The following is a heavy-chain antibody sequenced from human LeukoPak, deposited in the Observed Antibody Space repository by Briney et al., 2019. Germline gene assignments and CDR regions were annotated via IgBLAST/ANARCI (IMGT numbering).Heavy chain of an antibody. J-gene: IGHJ4*02. Sequence: PGGSLRLSCAASGFTFSSYWMSWVRQAPGKGLEWVANINQEGSEKYYVDSVKGRFTISRDNAKNSLYLQLNSLRAEDTAVYYCARDWRPVGVVMANFDYWGQGTLVTVSS. D-gene: IGHD2-21*01. CDR2: INQEGSEK. V-gene: IGHV3-7*01. CDR3: ARDWRPVGVVMANFDY. CDR1: GFTFSSYW.